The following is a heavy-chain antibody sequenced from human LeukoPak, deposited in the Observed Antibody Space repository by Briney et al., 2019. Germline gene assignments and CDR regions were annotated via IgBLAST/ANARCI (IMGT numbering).Heavy chain of an antibody. CDR2: NSSSCSTI. CDR1: GFPFSSYS. D-gene: IGHD6-19*01. Sequence: GGSVRLFCAASGFPFSSYSMNWVREASGRGLEWVSYNSSSCSTIYYADSVKGRFTISRENAKNSLYLQMNSLRAEDTAVYYCARDRLYSSGWVYYMDVWGKGTTVTVSS. V-gene: IGHV3-48*01. CDR3: ARDRLYSSGWVYYMDV. J-gene: IGHJ6*03.